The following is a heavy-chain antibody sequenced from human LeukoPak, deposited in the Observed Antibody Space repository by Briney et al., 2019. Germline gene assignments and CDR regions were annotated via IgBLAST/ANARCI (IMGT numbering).Heavy chain of an antibody. D-gene: IGHD2-2*01. CDR3: ARGREGYRSTSCSLSYYYYMDV. CDR1: GGTFSSYA. J-gene: IGHJ6*03. V-gene: IGHV1-69*13. CDR2: IIPIFGTA. Sequence: GASVKVSCKASGGTFSSYAISWVRQAPGQGLEWMGGIIPIFGTANYAQKFQGRVTITADESTSTAYMELSSLRSEDTAVYYCARGREGYRSTSCSLSYYYYMDVWGKGTTVTVSS.